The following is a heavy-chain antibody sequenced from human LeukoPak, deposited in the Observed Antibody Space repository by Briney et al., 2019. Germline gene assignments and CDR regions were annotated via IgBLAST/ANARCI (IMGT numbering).Heavy chain of an antibody. J-gene: IGHJ6*03. CDR2: ISSGGAYT. CDR1: GFIFSSYG. Sequence: GGSLRLSCTGSGFIFSSYGLFWVRQAPGKGLERVSAISSGGAYTYYADSVKGRFTISRDNALNSVSLQMNGLRAEDTAIYYCARDPGVPDYYSYMDVWGKGTTVTVSS. D-gene: IGHD3-10*01. CDR3: ARDPGVPDYYSYMDV. V-gene: IGHV3-21*01.